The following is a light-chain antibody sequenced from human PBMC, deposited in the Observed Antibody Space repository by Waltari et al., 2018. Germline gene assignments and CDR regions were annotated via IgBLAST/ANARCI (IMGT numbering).Light chain of an antibody. CDR1: QSVTRAL. Sequence: CRASQSVTRALAWYQQKPGRATRLLIYGASNRATGIPDRFSGSGSGTGFSLTISRLEPEDFAVYYCQHYVRLPATFGQGTKVEIK. J-gene: IGKJ1*01. CDR2: GAS. V-gene: IGKV3-20*01. CDR3: QHYVRLPAT.